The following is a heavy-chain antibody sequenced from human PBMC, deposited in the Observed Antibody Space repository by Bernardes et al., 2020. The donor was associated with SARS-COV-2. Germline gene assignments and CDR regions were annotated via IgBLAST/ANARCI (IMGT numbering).Heavy chain of an antibody. J-gene: IGHJ4*02. CDR1: GFTFSSSW. D-gene: IGHD3-10*01. CDR2: INGDGRST. V-gene: IGHV3-74*01. Sequence: GGSLRLSCAASGFTFSSSWMHWVRQAPGKGLVWVSHINGDGRSTSYADSVKGRFTISRDNAKNTLYLQMNSLRAEDTAVYYCARDRGGPPDYWGQGTLVTVSS. CDR3: ARDRGGPPDY.